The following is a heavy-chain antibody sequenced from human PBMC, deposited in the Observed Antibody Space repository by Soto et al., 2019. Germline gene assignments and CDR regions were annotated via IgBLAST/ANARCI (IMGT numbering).Heavy chain of an antibody. CDR2: INPNSGGT. CDR1: GYTFTGYY. J-gene: IGHJ6*02. D-gene: IGHD3-22*01. V-gene: IGHV1-2*04. CDR3: ARYHYYYCMDV. Sequence: ASVKVSCKASGYTFTGYYMHWVRQAPGQGLEWMGWINPNSGGTNYAQKFQGWVTMTRDTSINTAYMELTSLTSDDTAVYYCARYHYYYCMDVWGQGTTVTVSS.